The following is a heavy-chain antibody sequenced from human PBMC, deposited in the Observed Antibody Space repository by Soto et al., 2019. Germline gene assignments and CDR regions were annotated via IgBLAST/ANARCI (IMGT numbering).Heavy chain of an antibody. Sequence: QVQLVESGGGVVQPGRSLRLSCAASGFTFSSYGMHWVRQAPGKGLEWVAVISYDGSNKYYAESVKGRFTISRDNYKKTLYLQMNSRRAEYTAVYYCAKDVCSGGGCYFVLGHGLGYDYWGQGTLVTVSS. CDR3: AKDVCSGGGCYFVLGHGLGYDY. J-gene: IGHJ4*02. D-gene: IGHD2-15*01. CDR2: ISYDGSNK. V-gene: IGHV3-30*18. CDR1: GFTFSSYG.